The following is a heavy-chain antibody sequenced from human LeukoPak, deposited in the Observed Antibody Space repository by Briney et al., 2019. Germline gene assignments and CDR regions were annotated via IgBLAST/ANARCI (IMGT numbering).Heavy chain of an antibody. V-gene: IGHV4-61*02. Sequence: PSETLSLTCTVSGGSISSASYYWSWIRQPAGKGLQWIGRIYTSGSTYYNPSLKSRVTISVDTSKNQFSLKLSSVTAADTAVYYCAREGVVARAAAGTQAIDYWGQGTLVTVSS. CDR3: AREGVVARAAAGTQAIDY. CDR1: GGSISSASYY. D-gene: IGHD6-13*01. CDR2: IYTSGST. J-gene: IGHJ4*02.